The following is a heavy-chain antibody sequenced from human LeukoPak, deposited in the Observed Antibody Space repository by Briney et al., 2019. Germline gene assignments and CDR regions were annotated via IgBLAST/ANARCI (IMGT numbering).Heavy chain of an antibody. Sequence: ASVKVSCKASGYTFTTYDINWVRQATGQGLEWMGWMNPNSGNTGYAQKVQGRVTMTRNTSISTAFMELSGLRSEDTAVYFCARRSTAMVAGLDYWGQGSLVTVSS. CDR2: MNPNSGNT. V-gene: IGHV1-8*01. CDR1: GYTFTTYD. CDR3: ARRSTAMVAGLDY. J-gene: IGHJ4*02. D-gene: IGHD5-18*01.